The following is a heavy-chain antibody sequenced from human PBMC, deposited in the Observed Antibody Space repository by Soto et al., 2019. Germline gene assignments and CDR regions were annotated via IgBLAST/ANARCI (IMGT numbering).Heavy chain of an antibody. D-gene: IGHD2-2*01. J-gene: IGHJ6*02. CDR2: IYYSGST. Sequence: QVQLQESGPGLVKPSQTLSLTCTVSGGSISSGGYYWSWIRQHPGKGLEWIGYIYYSGSTYYNPSVKSRVTISVDTSKSQFSLKLSSVSAADTAVYYCARDMGGAVVPAAMPGGYYYYGMDVWGQGTTVTVSS. CDR1: GGSISSGGYY. CDR3: ARDMGGAVVPAAMPGGYYYYGMDV. V-gene: IGHV4-31*03.